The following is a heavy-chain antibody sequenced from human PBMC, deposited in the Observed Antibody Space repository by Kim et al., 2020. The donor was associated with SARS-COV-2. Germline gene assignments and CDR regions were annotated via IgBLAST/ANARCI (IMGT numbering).Heavy chain of an antibody. Sequence: STSLKTRLTISKDTSKNQVVLTMTNMDPVDTATYYCARIRRGGDCCYFDYWGQGTLVTVSS. CDR3: ARIRRGGDCCYFDY. J-gene: IGHJ4*02. V-gene: IGHV2-70*01. D-gene: IGHD2-21*02.